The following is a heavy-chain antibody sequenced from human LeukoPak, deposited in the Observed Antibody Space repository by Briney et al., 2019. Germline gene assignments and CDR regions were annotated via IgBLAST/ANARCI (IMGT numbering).Heavy chain of an antibody. V-gene: IGHV3-11*04. CDR2: ISSSGSTI. Sequence: PGGSLRLSCVVSGFTLSDYYMSWIRQAPGKGLEWVSYISSSGSTIYYADSVKGRFTISRDNAKNSLYLQMNSLRAEDTAVYYCARDPRHSGSYGKAFDIWGQGTMVTVSS. D-gene: IGHD1-26*01. J-gene: IGHJ3*02. CDR1: GFTLSDYY. CDR3: ARDPRHSGSYGKAFDI.